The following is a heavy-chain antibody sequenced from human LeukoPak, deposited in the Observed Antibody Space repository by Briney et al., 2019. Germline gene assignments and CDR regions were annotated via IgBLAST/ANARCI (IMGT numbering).Heavy chain of an antibody. CDR1: GGSISSSSYY. D-gene: IGHD5-18*01. CDR3: ARIQLSYSYAFDI. Sequence: PSETLSLTCTVSGGSISSSSYYWGWIRQPPGKGLEWIGSIYHSGSTYYNPSLKSRVTISVDTSKNQFSLKLSSVTAADTAVYYCARIQLSYSYAFDIWGQGTMVTVSS. J-gene: IGHJ3*02. CDR2: IYHSGST. V-gene: IGHV4-39*07.